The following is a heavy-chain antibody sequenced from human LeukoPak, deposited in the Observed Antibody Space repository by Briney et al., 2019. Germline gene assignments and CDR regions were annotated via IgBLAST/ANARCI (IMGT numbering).Heavy chain of an antibody. CDR3: VKESPYPEGSTARIYYFDN. J-gene: IGHJ4*02. CDR1: GFTFANYA. Sequence: GGSLRLSCAASGFTFANYAMSWVRQAPGKGLEWVPALTPAGTTFYADIVKGRFSVSRDNSKNTLSLQMNSLRAEDTAVYYCVKESPYPEGSTARIYYFDNWGQGTLVTVSS. CDR2: LTPAGTT. V-gene: IGHV3-23*01. D-gene: IGHD2-2*01.